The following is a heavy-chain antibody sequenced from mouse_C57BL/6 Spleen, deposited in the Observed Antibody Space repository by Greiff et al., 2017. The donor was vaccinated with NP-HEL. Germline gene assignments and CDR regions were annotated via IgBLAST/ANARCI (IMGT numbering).Heavy chain of an antibody. J-gene: IGHJ1*03. V-gene: IGHV14-4*01. CDR3: TTRDSNFWYFDV. CDR2: IDPENGDT. D-gene: IGHD2-5*01. CDR1: GFNIKDDY. Sequence: VQLQQSGAELVRPGASVKLSCTASGFNIKDDYMHWVKQRPEQGLEWIGWIDPENGDTEYASKFQGKATITADTSSNTAYLQLSSLTSEDTAVYYCTTRDSNFWYFDVWGTGTTVTVSS.